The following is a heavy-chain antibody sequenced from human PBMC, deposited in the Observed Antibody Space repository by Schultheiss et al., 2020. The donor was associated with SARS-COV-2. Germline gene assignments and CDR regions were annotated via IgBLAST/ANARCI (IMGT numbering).Heavy chain of an antibody. D-gene: IGHD1-26*01. CDR3: ARDAGATLYYYYGMDV. CDR2: VWFDGTTN. Sequence: GGSLRLSCAASGFNLSTYGIHWVRQAPGKGLEWVALVWFDGTTNYYGDSVQGRFTISRDNSKNTLYLQMNSLRAEDTAVYYYARDAGATLYYYYGMDVWGQGTTVTVSS. J-gene: IGHJ6*02. V-gene: IGHV3-30*02. CDR1: GFNLSTYG.